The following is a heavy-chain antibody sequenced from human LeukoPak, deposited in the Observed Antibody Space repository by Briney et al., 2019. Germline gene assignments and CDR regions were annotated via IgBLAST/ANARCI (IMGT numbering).Heavy chain of an antibody. D-gene: IGHD3-9*01. J-gene: IGHJ3*02. CDR3: ARDNYYDILTGSRDAFDI. CDR2: IIPILGIA. Sequence: GASVKVSCKASGGTFSSYAISWVRQAPGQGLEWMGRIIPILGIANYAQKFQGRVTITADKSTSTAYMELSSLRSEDTAVYYCARDNYYDILTGSRDAFDIWGQGTMVTVSS. CDR1: GGTFSSYA. V-gene: IGHV1-69*04.